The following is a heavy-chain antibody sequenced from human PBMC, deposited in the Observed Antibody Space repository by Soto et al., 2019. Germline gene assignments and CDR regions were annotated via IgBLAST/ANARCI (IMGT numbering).Heavy chain of an antibody. V-gene: IGHV3-33*01. CDR2: IRFDGSNI. Sequence: KGLEWVAVIRFDGSNIYYADSVKGRFTISRDNSKNTLYLQMNSLRAEDTAVYFFFQAEDGIPDVRSVSAFLLNRSSDL. J-gene: IGHJ2*01. D-gene: IGHD3-10*02. CDR3: FQAEDGIPDVRSVSAFLLNRSSDL.